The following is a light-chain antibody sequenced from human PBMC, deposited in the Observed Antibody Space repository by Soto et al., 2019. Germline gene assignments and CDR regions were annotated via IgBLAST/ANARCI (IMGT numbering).Light chain of an antibody. V-gene: IGKV1-5*03. CDR1: QSISSW. CDR3: QQYNSFT. Sequence: DIQITQSPSTLSASLGKKINNNCRASQSISSWLAWYQQKPGKAPKLLIYKASSLESGVPSRFSGSGSGTEFTLTISSLQPDDFATYYCQQYNSFTFGGGTKVDIK. J-gene: IGKJ4*01. CDR2: KAS.